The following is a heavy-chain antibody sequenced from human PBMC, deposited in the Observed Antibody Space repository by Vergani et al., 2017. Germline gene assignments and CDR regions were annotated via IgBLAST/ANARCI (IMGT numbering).Heavy chain of an antibody. J-gene: IGHJ4*02. Sequence: QVQLVQSGAEVKKPGTSVKVSCKASGYTFTNYDINWVRQATGQGLEWMGWMNPNSGNTGHAQKFQGRVTMTRNTSISTAYMELSSLRSEDKAVYYCARGITMVRGASGYWGQGTLVTVSS. CDR1: GYTFTNYD. CDR3: ARGITMVRGASGY. CDR2: MNPNSGNT. V-gene: IGHV1-8*01. D-gene: IGHD3-10*01.